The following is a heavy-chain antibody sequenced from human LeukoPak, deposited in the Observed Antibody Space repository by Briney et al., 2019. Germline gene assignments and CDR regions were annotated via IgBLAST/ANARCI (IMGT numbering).Heavy chain of an antibody. J-gene: IGHJ4*02. Sequence: GGSLRLSCAASGFTFSSYAMSWVRQAPGKGLEWVSAISGSGGSTYYADSVKGRFTISRDNSKNTLYLQMSSLRAEDTAVYYCAKVFNRPPTGRQFDYWGQGTLVTVSS. CDR1: GFTFSSYA. V-gene: IGHV3-23*01. CDR3: AKVFNRPPTGRQFDY. D-gene: IGHD1-14*01. CDR2: ISGSGGST.